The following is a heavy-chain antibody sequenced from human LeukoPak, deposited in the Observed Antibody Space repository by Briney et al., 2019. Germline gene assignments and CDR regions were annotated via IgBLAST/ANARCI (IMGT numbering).Heavy chain of an antibody. J-gene: IGHJ6*02. CDR3: ARGCQGGSGGSCYSYGMDV. CDR2: INPSGGST. V-gene: IGHV1-46*01. D-gene: IGHD2-15*01. Sequence: ASVKVSCTASGYTFTNYGISWVRQAPGQGLEWMGIINPSGGSTSYAQKFQGRVTMTRDTSTSTVYMELSSLRSEDTAVYYCARGCQGGSGGSCYSYGMDVWGQGTTVTVSS. CDR1: GYTFTNYG.